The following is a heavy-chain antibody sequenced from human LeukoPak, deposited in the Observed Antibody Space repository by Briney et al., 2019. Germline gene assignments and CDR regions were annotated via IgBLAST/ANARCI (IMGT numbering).Heavy chain of an antibody. J-gene: IGHJ4*02. CDR3: ARGHYDILTASYTWTPDY. Sequence: GGSLRLSCAASGFTFSTCNMNWVRQAPGKGLEGVSSITDGGSYKSYDDSVTRRFTKSRDNAKNSLSLQLSSLRAEDTAVYSCARGHYDILTASYTWTPDYWGQGILVTVSS. V-gene: IGHV3-21*06. CDR2: ITDGGSYK. CDR1: GFTFSTCN. D-gene: IGHD3-9*01.